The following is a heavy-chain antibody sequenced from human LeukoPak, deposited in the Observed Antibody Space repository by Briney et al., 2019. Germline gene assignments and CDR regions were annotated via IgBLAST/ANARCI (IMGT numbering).Heavy chain of an antibody. J-gene: IGHJ3*02. V-gene: IGHV4-34*01. Sequence: SETLSLTCAVYGGSFRGHYWNWIRQTPGKGLEWLGEINHSGSTNYNPSLKSRVTILVDTSKNQFSLKLSSLTAADRAVYYCARDLGDYDSAFDIWGQGTMVTVSS. CDR3: ARDLGDYDSAFDI. CDR2: INHSGST. CDR1: GGSFRGHY. D-gene: IGHD3-22*01.